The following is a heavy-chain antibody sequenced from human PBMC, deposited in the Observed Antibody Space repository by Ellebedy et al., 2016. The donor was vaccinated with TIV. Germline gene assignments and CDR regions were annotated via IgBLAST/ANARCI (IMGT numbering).Heavy chain of an antibody. CDR3: AKDAIDDGYWDFDS. CDR1: GFTFSSFS. D-gene: IGHD5-18*01. V-gene: IGHV3-23*03. Sequence: GESLKISCTTSGFTFSSFSMSWVRQAPGKGLEWVSGILPGGSTYYAASVKGRFTISRDNSRSSVSLQMNSLRAEDTAVYFCAKDAIDDGYWDFDSWGQGTLVTVSS. CDR2: ILPGGST. J-gene: IGHJ4*02.